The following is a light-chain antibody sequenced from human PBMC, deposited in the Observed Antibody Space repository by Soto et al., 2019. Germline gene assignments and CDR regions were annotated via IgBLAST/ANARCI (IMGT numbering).Light chain of an antibody. J-gene: IGKJ2*01. CDR1: QTISSW. V-gene: IGKV1-5*03. CDR2: KAS. CDR3: QHTTDFT. Sequence: DIQMTQSPSTLSGSVGDRVTITCRASQTISSWLAWYQQKPGKAPKLLIYKASTLKSGVPSRFSGSGSGTEFTLTISSLQPDDFATYYCQHTTDFTFGQGTKVEIK.